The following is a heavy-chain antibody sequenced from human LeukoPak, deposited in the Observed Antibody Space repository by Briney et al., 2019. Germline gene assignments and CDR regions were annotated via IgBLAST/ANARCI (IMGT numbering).Heavy chain of an antibody. V-gene: IGHV1-2*02. CDR2: INPNSGGT. D-gene: IGHD3-9*01. CDR3: ARGDDILVPLRS. Sequence: ASVKVSCKASGYTFTGYYMHWVRQAPGQGLEWMGWINPNSGGTNYAQKFQGRVAMTRDTSISTAYMELSRLRSDDTAVYYCARGDDILVPLRSWGQGTLVTVSS. CDR1: GYTFTGYY. J-gene: IGHJ4*02.